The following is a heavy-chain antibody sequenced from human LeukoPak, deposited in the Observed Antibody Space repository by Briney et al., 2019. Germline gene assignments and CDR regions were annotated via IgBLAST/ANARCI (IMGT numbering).Heavy chain of an antibody. D-gene: IGHD1-26*01. V-gene: IGHV3-23*01. CDR1: GFTFTKCA. CDR2: ITATGDTA. J-gene: IGHJ4*02. CDR3: AKPTGAGSRDY. Sequence: GGSLRLSCVASGFTFTKCAMSWIRQAPGKGLEWVAIITATGDTAYYADSVKGRFTISRDNSRNTVYMQMDSLRAEDTAVYYCAKPTGAGSRDYWGQGTLVTVSS.